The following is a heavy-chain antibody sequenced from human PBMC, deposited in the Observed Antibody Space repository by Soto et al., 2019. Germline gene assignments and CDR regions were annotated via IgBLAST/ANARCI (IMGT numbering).Heavy chain of an antibody. D-gene: IGHD3-3*01. J-gene: IGHJ4*02. CDR1: GYTLTELS. V-gene: IGHV1-24*01. CDR3: ATDFSYYDFWSGPPADN. Sequence: RASVKVSCKVSGYTLTELSMHWVRQAPGKGLEWMGGFDPEDGETIYAQKFQGGVTMTEDTSTDTAYMELSSLRSEDTAVYCCATDFSYYDFWSGPPADNWGQGTLVTVSS. CDR2: FDPEDGET.